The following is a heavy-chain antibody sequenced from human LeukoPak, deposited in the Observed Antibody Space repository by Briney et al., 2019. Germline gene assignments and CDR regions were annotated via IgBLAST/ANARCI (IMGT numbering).Heavy chain of an antibody. CDR3: VNMPQVGDYGDFDY. D-gene: IGHD4-17*01. CDR1: GFTFSRYS. Sequence: GGSPRLSCAASGFTFSRYSMNWVRQAPGKGLEWVSSISTGSTYIYYADSVKGRSTISRDNAKNSLYLQMSSLRAEDTAVYYCVNMPQVGDYGDFDYWGQGTLVTVSS. V-gene: IGHV3-21*01. CDR2: ISTGSTYI. J-gene: IGHJ4*02.